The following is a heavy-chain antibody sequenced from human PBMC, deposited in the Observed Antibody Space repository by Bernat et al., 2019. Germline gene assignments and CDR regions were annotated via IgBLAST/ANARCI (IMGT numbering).Heavy chain of an antibody. V-gene: IGHV3-30-3*01. D-gene: IGHD3-10*01. CDR3: ASPLSITLVQGVDRGPFDY. CDR2: IAFDGSNK. J-gene: IGHJ4*02. CDR1: GFTFNYYS. Sequence: QVQLVESGGGVVQPGRSLRLSCAASGFTFNYYSMHWVRQAPGKGLEWVAVIAFDGSNKYYADSVKGRFTTSRDNSKHTLYMQMNSLRDEDTALYYCASPLSITLVQGVDRGPFDYWGQGTLVTVSS.